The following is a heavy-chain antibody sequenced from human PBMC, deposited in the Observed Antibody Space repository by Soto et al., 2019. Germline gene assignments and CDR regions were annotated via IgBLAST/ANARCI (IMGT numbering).Heavy chain of an antibody. CDR3: ARDPPRHYDSSGYYVDY. Sequence: SVKVSCKASGGTFSSYTISWVRQAPGQGLEWMGRIIPILGIANYAQKFQGRVTITADKSTSTAYMELSSLRSEDTAVYYCARDPPRHYDSSGYYVDYWGQGTLVTVSS. J-gene: IGHJ4*02. D-gene: IGHD3-22*01. CDR1: GGTFSSYT. V-gene: IGHV1-69*04. CDR2: IIPILGIA.